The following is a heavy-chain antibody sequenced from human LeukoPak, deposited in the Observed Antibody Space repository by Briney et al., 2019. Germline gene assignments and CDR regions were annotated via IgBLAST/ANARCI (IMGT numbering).Heavy chain of an antibody. V-gene: IGHV3-9*01. J-gene: IGHJ4*02. Sequence: PGGSLRLSCAASGFTFDDYAMHWVRQAPGKGLEWVSGISWNSGSIGYADSVKGRFTISRDNAKNSLYLQMNSLRAEDTALYYCARRANLRYFDWLLPYYFDYWGQGTLVTVSP. CDR2: ISWNSGSI. CDR1: GFTFDDYA. D-gene: IGHD3-9*01. CDR3: ARRANLRYFDWLLPYYFDY.